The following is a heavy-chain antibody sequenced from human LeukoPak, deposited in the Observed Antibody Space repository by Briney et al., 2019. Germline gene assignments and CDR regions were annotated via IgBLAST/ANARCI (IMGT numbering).Heavy chain of an antibody. CDR1: GYTFTSYG. CDR2: ISAYNGNA. Sequence: ASVKVSCKASGYTFTSYGISWVRQAPGQGLEWMGWISAYNGNANYAQKLQGRVTMTTDTSTSTAYMELRSLRSDDTAVYYCARVSDYPVPYYYYYMDVWGKGTTVTVSS. V-gene: IGHV1-18*01. D-gene: IGHD3-16*01. J-gene: IGHJ6*03. CDR3: ARVSDYPVPYYYYYMDV.